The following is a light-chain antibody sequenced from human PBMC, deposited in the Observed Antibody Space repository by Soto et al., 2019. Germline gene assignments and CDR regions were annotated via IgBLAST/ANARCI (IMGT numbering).Light chain of an antibody. CDR2: GTS. V-gene: IGKV3-20*01. CDR3: QQYGRLPPYT. CDR1: QSVRSSY. J-gene: IGKJ2*01. Sequence: EIVLTQSPGTLSLSPGESATLSCRASQSVRSSYLSWYQQNPGQAPRLLIHGTSDRATGIPDRFSGSGSGTDFTLTITSLEPEDFAVYYCQQYGRLPPYTFGQGTKLEIK.